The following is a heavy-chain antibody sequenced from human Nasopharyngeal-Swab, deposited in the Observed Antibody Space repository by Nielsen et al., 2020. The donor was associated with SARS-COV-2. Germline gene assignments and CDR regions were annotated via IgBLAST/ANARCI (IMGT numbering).Heavy chain of an antibody. Sequence: ASVKVSCKASGYTFTGYYMHWVRQAPGQGLEWMGRINPNSGGTNYAQKFQGRVTMTRDTSISTAYMELSRLRSDDTAVYYCARGVAAAGTPFPRYYFDYWGQGTLVTVSS. D-gene: IGHD6-13*01. CDR2: INPNSGGT. CDR3: ARGVAAAGTPFPRYYFDY. J-gene: IGHJ4*02. V-gene: IGHV1-2*06. CDR1: GYTFTGYY.